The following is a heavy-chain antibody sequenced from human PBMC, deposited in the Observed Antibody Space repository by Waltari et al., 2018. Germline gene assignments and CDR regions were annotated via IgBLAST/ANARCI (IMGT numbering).Heavy chain of an antibody. V-gene: IGHV5-51*01. CDR1: GYSFTSYW. CDR2: IYPGDSDT. Sequence: EVQLVQSGAEVKKPGESLKISCKGSGYSFTSYWIGWVRQMPGKGLEWMGIIYPGDSDTMYSPSFQAQVTIAADKSISTAYLQWSSLKASDTAMYYCARLARYSGYEGGGMDVWGQGTTVTVSS. D-gene: IGHD5-12*01. CDR3: ARLARYSGYEGGGMDV. J-gene: IGHJ6*02.